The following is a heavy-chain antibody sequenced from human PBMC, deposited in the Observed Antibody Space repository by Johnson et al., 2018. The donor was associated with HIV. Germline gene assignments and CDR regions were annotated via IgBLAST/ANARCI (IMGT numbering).Heavy chain of an antibody. J-gene: IGHJ3*02. CDR1: GFAFSDYV. CDR3: TTAFVLDAFDI. CDR2: IKWKIEGAST. D-gene: IGHD3-10*01. V-gene: IGHV3-15*01. Sequence: VQLVESGGGLVQPGGSLTLSCAASGFAFSDYVMHWVRQAPGKGLDWVGLIKWKIEGASTDYAAPVKGRFTISRDDSTNTLHLQMNSLTTEETAVYYCTTAFVLDAFDIWGQGTMVTVSS.